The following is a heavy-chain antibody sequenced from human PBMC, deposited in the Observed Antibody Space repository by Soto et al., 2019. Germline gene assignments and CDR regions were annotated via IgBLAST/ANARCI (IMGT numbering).Heavy chain of an antibody. J-gene: IGHJ4*02. D-gene: IGHD3-22*01. CDR1: GGSISGYY. V-gene: IGHV4-59*01. Sequence: SETLSLTCTASGGSISGYYWSWIRQPPGKGLEWIGYMYYSGSTNYNPSLKSRVTMSVDTSKNQFSLKLSSVTAADTAVYYCALGLYDSRPPHFDYWGQGTLVTVSS. CDR3: ALGLYDSRPPHFDY. CDR2: MYYSGST.